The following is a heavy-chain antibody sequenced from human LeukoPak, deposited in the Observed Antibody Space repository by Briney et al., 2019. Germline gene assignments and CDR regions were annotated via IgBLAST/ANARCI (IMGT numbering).Heavy chain of an antibody. Sequence: SETLSLTCAVYGGSLRGHFCSWIRQPPGKGLEWIGEINHSGNTNYNPSHKSRVTMSVDTSKNQFSLRLNSVTAADTAVYYCAKGPQTGWFDTWGQGTLVTVSS. J-gene: IGHJ5*02. CDR3: AKGPQTGWFDT. V-gene: IGHV4-34*01. CDR1: GGSLRGHF. CDR2: INHSGNT. D-gene: IGHD3-10*01.